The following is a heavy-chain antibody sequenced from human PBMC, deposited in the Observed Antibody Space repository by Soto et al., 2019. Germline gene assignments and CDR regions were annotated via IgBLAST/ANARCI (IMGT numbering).Heavy chain of an antibody. D-gene: IGHD3-10*01. V-gene: IGHV1-69*02. CDR2: IIPILGIA. J-gene: IGHJ6*02. CDR3: ARGLYYYGSGSYYYYYYGMDV. Sequence: QVQLVQSGAEVKKPGSSVKVSCKASGGTFSSYTISWVRQAPGQGLEWMGRIIPILGIANYAQKFQGRVTLPADKSTTTAYMELSSLRSEDTAVYYCARGLYYYGSGSYYYYYYGMDVWGQGTTVTVSS. CDR1: GGTFSSYT.